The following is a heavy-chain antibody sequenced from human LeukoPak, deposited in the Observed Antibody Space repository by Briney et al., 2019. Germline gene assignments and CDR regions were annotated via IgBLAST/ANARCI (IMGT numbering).Heavy chain of an antibody. CDR1: GYSFTSYW. CDR2: IYPGDSDT. D-gene: IGHD2-2*01. CDR3: AGARLGYCSSTSWYPGDFQH. J-gene: IGHJ1*01. V-gene: IGHV5-51*01. Sequence: GESLKISCKASGYSFTSYWIGWVRQMPGKGLEWMGIIYPGDSDTRYSPSFQGQVTISADQSISTAYLQWSSLKASDTAMYYCAGARLGYCSSTSWYPGDFQHWGQGTLVTVSS.